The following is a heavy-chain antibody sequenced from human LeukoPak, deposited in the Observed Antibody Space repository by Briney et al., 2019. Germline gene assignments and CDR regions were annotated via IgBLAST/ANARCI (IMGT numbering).Heavy chain of an antibody. D-gene: IGHD6-13*01. CDR2: IDSSSGYI. J-gene: IGHJ3*02. Sequence: PGGSLRLSCAASGFTFSSYTMNWVRQAPGKGLEWVSSIDSSSGYIYYADSVKGRFTISRDNAKNSLYLQMNSLRAEDTAIYYCARGSPIAAPGAFDIWGQGTMVTVSS. CDR1: GFTFSSYT. V-gene: IGHV3-21*01. CDR3: ARGSPIAAPGAFDI.